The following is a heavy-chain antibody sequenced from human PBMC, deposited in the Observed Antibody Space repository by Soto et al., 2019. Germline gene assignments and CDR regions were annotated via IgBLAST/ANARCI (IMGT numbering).Heavy chain of an antibody. D-gene: IGHD3-3*01. J-gene: IGHJ4*02. CDR3: AKDSPLSIRFFDY. CDR2: ISGSGGST. V-gene: IGHV3-23*01. Sequence: GGSLRLSCTASGFSFSAYAMSWVRQAPGKGLEWVSAISGSGGSTYYADSVKGRFTISRDNSKNTLYLQMNSLRAEDTAVYYCAKDSPLSIRFFDYWGQGTLVTVSS. CDR1: GFSFSAYA.